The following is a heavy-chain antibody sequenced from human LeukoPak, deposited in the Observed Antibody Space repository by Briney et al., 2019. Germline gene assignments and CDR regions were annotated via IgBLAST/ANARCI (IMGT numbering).Heavy chain of an antibody. J-gene: IGHJ4*02. D-gene: IGHD6-13*01. CDR3: AKDGEAAAGIDY. V-gene: IGHV3-43D*03. CDR2: ISWDGGST. Sequence: GGSLRLSCAASGFMFDDYAMHWVRQAPEKGLEWVSLISWDGGSTFYADSVKGRFTISRDNSRNSLYLQMNSLRAEDTALYYCAKDGEAAAGIDYWGQGTLVTVSS. CDR1: GFMFDDYA.